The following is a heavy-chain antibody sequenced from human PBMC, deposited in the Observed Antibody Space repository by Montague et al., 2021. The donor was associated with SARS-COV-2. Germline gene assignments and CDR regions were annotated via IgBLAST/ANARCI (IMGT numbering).Heavy chain of an antibody. J-gene: IGHJ6*02. CDR3: ARDLGSYYGMDV. CDR2: ISYDGSNK. Sequence: PLRLSCAASGFTFSSYAMHWVRQAPGKGLEWVAVISYDGSNKYYADSVKGRFTISRDNSKNTLYLQMNSLRAEDTAVYYCARDLGSYYGMDVWGQGTTVTVSS. CDR1: GFTFSSYA. V-gene: IGHV3-30*04.